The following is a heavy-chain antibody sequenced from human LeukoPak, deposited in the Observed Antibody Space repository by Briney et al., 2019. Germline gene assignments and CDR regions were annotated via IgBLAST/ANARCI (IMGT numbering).Heavy chain of an antibody. CDR2: IYYSGST. J-gene: IGHJ4*02. CDR1: GGSISSYY. CDR3: ARDLGPSRGFDY. D-gene: IGHD3-10*01. Sequence: SETLSLTCTVSGGSISSYYWSWIRQPPGKGLEWIGYIYYSGSTHYNPSLKTRVTISVDTSKNQFSLKLNSVTAADTAVYYCARDLGPSRGFDYWGQGTLVTVSS. V-gene: IGHV4-59*01.